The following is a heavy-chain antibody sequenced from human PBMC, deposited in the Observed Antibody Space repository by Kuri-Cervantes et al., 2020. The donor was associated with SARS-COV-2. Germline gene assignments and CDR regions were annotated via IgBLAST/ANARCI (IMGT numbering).Heavy chain of an antibody. CDR2: IYYSGST. J-gene: IGHJ4*02. CDR1: GGSISSSSYY. V-gene: IGHV4-39*07. Sequence: GSLRLSCTVSGGSISSSSYYWGWIRQPPGKGLEWIGSIYYSGSTNYNPSLKSRVTISVDTSKNQFSPKLSSVTAADTAVYYCARDRGDYIDYWGQGTLVTVSS. CDR3: ARDRGDYIDY.